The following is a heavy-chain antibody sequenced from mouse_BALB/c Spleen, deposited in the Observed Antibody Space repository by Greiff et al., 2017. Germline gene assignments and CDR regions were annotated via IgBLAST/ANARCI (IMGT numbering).Heavy chain of an antibody. CDR1: GYTFTDYW. J-gene: IGHJ4*01. CDR2: IDTSDSYT. CDR3: ARGGRLKGVYAMYY. Sequence: VQLQQPGAELVMPGASVKMSCKASGYTFTDYWMHWVKQRPGQGLEWIGAIDTSDSYTSYNQKFKGKATLTVDESSSTAYMQLSSLTSEDSAVYYCARGGRLKGVYAMYYWGQGTSVTVSS. V-gene: IGHV1-69*01. D-gene: IGHD1-2*01.